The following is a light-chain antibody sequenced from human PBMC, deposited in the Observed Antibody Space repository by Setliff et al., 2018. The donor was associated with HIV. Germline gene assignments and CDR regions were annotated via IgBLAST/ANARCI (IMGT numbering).Light chain of an antibody. CDR2: EVS. CDR3: SSFTSSSTYV. J-gene: IGLJ1*01. V-gene: IGLV2-14*01. CDR1: SSDVGGYNY. Sequence: QSALAQPASVSGSPGQSITISCTGTSSDVGGYNYVSWYQQHPGKAPKLVIYEVSNRPSGVSNRFSGSKSGSAASLTISGLQAEDEADYYCSSFTSSSTYVFGTGTKVTVL.